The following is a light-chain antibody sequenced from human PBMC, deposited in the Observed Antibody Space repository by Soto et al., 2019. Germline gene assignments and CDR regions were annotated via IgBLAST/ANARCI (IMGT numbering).Light chain of an antibody. J-gene: IGKJ5*01. Sequence: EIVLTQSPGTLSLSPGERATLSCRASQSVSSSYLAWYQQKPGQAPRLLIYGASSRATGIPDRFSGSGSGTDLPLTISSLEPEDCAVYYCQQYGSSPPITFGQGTRLEIK. CDR2: GAS. V-gene: IGKV3-20*01. CDR1: QSVSSSY. CDR3: QQYGSSPPIT.